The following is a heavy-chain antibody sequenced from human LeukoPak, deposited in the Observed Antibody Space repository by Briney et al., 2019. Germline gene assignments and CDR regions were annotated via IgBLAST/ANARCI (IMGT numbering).Heavy chain of an antibody. D-gene: IGHD3-10*01. J-gene: IGHJ5*02. V-gene: IGHV4-39*07. Sequence: SETLSLTCTVSGGSISSSTFYWGWIRQPPGKGLEWIGSLYYSGSTYYNPSLKSRVTISVDTSKNQFSLKLSSVTAADTAVYYCARGDYYGSGLTWGQGTLVTVSS. CDR2: LYYSGST. CDR3: ARGDYYGSGLT. CDR1: GGSISSSTFY.